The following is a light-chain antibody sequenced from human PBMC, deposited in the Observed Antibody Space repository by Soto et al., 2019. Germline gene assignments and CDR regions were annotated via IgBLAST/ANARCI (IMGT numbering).Light chain of an antibody. CDR3: FLLRSGDSHV. Sequence: QSVLPQPASVSGSPGQSITIPCTGTSSDIGAYNYVSWYQQYPGKAPKLMLYGVTNRPSGVSNRFSGSKAGNTASLTISGLQAEDEADYYCFLLRSGDSHVFGTGTKLTVL. V-gene: IGLV2-14*01. J-gene: IGLJ1*01. CDR1: SSDIGAYNY. CDR2: GVT.